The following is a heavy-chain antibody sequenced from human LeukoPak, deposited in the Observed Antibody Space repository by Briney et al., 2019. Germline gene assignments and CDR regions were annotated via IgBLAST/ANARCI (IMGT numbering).Heavy chain of an antibody. CDR2: ISSSSSYI. Sequence: GGSLRLSCAASGFTFSSYSMNWVRQAPGKGLEWVSSISSSSSYIYYADSVKGRFTISRDNAKNSLYLQMNSLRAEDTAVYYCAKVLSVTTVTRAGFDYWGQGTLVTVSS. D-gene: IGHD4-17*01. J-gene: IGHJ4*02. V-gene: IGHV3-21*01. CDR3: AKVLSVTTVTRAGFDY. CDR1: GFTFSSYS.